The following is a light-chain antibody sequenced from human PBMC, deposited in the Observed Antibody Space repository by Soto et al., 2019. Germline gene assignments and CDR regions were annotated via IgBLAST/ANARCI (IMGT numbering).Light chain of an antibody. J-gene: IGKJ4*01. CDR2: KTS. Sequence: EVVMTQSTATVSVSPGERTSLSCRASQSVGTNLGWYQQKPGQAPRLLISKTSTRATGVPARFSGSGSGTEFNLTISSLQYEDIAVYYCQQYATRPLTFGGGTKVDIK. V-gene: IGKV3-15*01. CDR1: QSVGTN. CDR3: QQYATRPLT.